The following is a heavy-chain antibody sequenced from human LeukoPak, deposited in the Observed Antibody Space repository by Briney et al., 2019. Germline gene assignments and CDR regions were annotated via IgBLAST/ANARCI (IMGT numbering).Heavy chain of an antibody. D-gene: IGHD2-15*01. CDR3: ARAYCSGGSCYFLGYYYYGMDV. V-gene: IGHV3-23*01. CDR1: GFTFSSYA. Sequence: GGSLRLSCAASGFTFSSYAMSWVRQAPEKGLEWVSAISGSGGSTYYADSVKGRFTISRDNSKNTLYLQMNSLRAEDTAVYYCARAYCSGGSCYFLGYYYYGMDVWGQGTTVTVSS. CDR2: ISGSGGST. J-gene: IGHJ6*02.